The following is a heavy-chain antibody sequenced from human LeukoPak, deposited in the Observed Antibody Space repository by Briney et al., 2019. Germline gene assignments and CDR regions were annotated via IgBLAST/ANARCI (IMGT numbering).Heavy chain of an antibody. D-gene: IGHD7-27*01. CDR1: GFTFSSYG. CDR2: ISSGGHVI. V-gene: IGHV3-48*03. Sequence: PGGSLRLSCAASGFTFSSYGMTWVRQAPGKGLEWGSHISSGGHVISYEASVKGRFIISRGDAESSLYLQMNSLRAEDTAVYYCARDEDGDQDFDYWGQGTLVTVSS. J-gene: IGHJ4*02. CDR3: ARDEDGDQDFDY.